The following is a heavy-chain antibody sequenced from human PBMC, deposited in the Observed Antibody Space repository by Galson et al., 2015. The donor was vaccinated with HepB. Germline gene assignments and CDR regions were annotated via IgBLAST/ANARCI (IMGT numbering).Heavy chain of an antibody. CDR1: GDSISNDRW. Sequence: ETLSLTCAVSGDSISNDRWWSWVRQPPGEGLEWIGEAYHSGGTNYRPSPKSRVTISVDKSKNQFSLKLTSVTAADTAVYYCARAKEGRGYFDYWGQGTLVTVSS. CDR2: AYHSGGT. CDR3: ARAKEGRGYFDY. D-gene: IGHD3-10*01. J-gene: IGHJ4*02. V-gene: IGHV4-4*02.